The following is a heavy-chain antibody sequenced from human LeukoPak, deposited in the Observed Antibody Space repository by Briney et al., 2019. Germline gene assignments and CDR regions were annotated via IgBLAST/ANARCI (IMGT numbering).Heavy chain of an antibody. CDR1: GGTFSSYA. CDR3: ARSVRLGTIVVATAYFDY. CDR2: IIPIFGTA. Sequence: SVKVSCKASGGTFSSYAISWVRQAPGQGLEWMGGIIPIFGTANYAQKFQGRVTITTDESTSTAYMELSSLRSEDTAVYYCARSVRLGTIVVATAYFDYWGQGTLVTVSS. J-gene: IGHJ4*02. D-gene: IGHD1-26*01. V-gene: IGHV1-69*05.